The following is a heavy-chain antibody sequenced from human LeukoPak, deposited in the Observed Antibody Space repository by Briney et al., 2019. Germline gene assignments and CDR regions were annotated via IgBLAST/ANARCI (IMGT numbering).Heavy chain of an antibody. CDR3: ARERNYYDSSGYYL. CDR1: GYTFTGYY. V-gene: IGHV1-2*02. D-gene: IGHD3-22*01. Sequence: ASVKVSYKASGYTFTGYYMHWVRQAPGQGLEWMGWFNPNSGGTNYAQKFQGRVTMTRDTSISTAYMELSRLRSDDTAVYYCARERNYYDSSGYYLWGQGTLVTVSS. J-gene: IGHJ4*02. CDR2: FNPNSGGT.